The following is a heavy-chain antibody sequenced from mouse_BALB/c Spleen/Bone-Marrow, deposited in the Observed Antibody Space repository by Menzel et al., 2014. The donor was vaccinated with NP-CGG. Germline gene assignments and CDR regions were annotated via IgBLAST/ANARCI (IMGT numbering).Heavy chain of an antibody. D-gene: IGHD1-3*01. CDR2: ISSGGSYT. V-gene: IGHV5-6*01. J-gene: IGHJ4*01. Sequence: DVHLVESGGDLVKPGGSLKLSCAASGFTLSNYGMSWVRQTPDKRLEWVATISSGGSYTYFPDSVKGRFTISRDNAKNTLYLQMNSLKSEDAAMYYCARLTPDYAMDYWGQGTSVTVSS. CDR1: GFTLSNYG. CDR3: ARLTPDYAMDY.